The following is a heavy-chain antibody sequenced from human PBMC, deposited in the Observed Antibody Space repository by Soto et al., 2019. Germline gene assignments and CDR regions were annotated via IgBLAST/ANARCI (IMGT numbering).Heavy chain of an antibody. CDR3: ARGDIPSSSSYYDKRRDRYYFDY. V-gene: IGHV4-34*01. D-gene: IGHD3-22*01. Sequence: SETLSLTCAVYGGSFSGYYWSWIRQPPGKGLEWIGEINHSGSTNYNPSLKSRVTISVDTSKNQFSLKLSSVTAADTAVYYCARGDIPSSSSYYDKRRDRYYFDYWGQGTLVTVSS. CDR2: INHSGST. CDR1: GGSFSGYY. J-gene: IGHJ4*02.